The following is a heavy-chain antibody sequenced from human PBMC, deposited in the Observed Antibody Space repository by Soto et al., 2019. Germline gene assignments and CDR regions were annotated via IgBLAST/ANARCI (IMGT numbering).Heavy chain of an antibody. CDR2: IKQDGSDK. V-gene: IGHV3-7*01. CDR1: GFTFSSYT. D-gene: IGHD6-13*01. Sequence: EVQLLESGGGSVQPGGSLRLSCAASGFTFSSYTMNWVRQAPGKGLQWVANIKQDGSDKYYVDSVKGRFTISRDNAKNSLYLQMNSLRAEDTAVYYCATSAAAPGNYWGQGTLVTVSS. CDR3: ATSAAAPGNY. J-gene: IGHJ4*02.